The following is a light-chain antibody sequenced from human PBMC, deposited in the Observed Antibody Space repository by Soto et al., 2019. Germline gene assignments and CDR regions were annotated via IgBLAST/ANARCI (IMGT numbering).Light chain of an antibody. Sequence: QSALTQPASVSGSPGQSITISCTGPTSDIGGFNYVSWYQHHPGKAPKLMIYEVSNRPSGVSNRFSGSKSGNTASLTISGLQAEDEADYYCSSYTITNTLAVFGGGTKVTVL. J-gene: IGLJ3*02. CDR1: TSDIGGFNY. CDR2: EVS. V-gene: IGLV2-14*01. CDR3: SSYTITNTLAV.